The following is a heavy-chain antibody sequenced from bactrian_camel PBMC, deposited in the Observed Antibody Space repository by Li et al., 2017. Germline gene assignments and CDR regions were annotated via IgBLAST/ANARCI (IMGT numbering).Heavy chain of an antibody. CDR3: AAEISSVFKGGPWSDAAEYNY. CDR1: GFIFSSYW. J-gene: IGHJ4*01. Sequence: QLVESGGGLVQPGGSLRFSCSASGFIFSSYWMYWVRQAPGKGLEWVSSINSGGSTTYYADSVKGRFTASRDNAENTISLQMNDLKPEDTAMYYCAAEISSVFKGGPWSDAAEYNYWGPGTQVTVS. CDR2: INSGGSTT. D-gene: IGHD2*01. V-gene: IGHV3S25*01.